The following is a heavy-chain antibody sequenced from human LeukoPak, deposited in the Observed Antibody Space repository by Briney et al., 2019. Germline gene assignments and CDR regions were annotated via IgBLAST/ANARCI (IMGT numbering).Heavy chain of an antibody. CDR1: GFTFSSYG. V-gene: IGHV3-30*18. CDR3: AKDSAPRYTYYYYGMDV. Sequence: QPGGSLRLSCAASGFTFSSYGMHWVRQAPGKGLEWVAVISYDGSNKYYADSVKGRFTISRDNSKNTLYLQMNSLRAEDTAVYYCAKDSAPRYTYYYYGMDVWGQGTTVTVSS. D-gene: IGHD1-14*01. J-gene: IGHJ6*02. CDR2: ISYDGSNK.